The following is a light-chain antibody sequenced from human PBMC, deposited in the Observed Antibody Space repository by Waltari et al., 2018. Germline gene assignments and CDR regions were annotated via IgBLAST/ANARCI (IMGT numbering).Light chain of an antibody. J-gene: IGLJ2*01. CDR3: SSYTSSSTPLVV. Sequence: QSALTQPASVSGSPGQSITISCTGTSSDVGGSNYFSGYQQHPGKAPKLMIYDVSNRPSGVSNRFSGSKSGNTASLTISGLQAEDEADYYCSSYTSSSTPLVVFGGGTKLTVL. CDR2: DVS. CDR1: SSDVGGSNY. V-gene: IGLV2-14*03.